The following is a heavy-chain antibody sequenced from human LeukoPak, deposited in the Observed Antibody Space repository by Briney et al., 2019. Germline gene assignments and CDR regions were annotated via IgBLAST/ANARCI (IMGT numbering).Heavy chain of an antibody. D-gene: IGHD2-2*02. CDR3: ARVGELVVGVPATPEYYFDY. CDR1: GFTFSSYA. CDR2: ISYDGSNK. V-gene: IGHV3-30*04. J-gene: IGHJ4*02. Sequence: QPGRSLRLSCAASGFTFSSYAMHWVRQAPGKGLEWVAVISYDGSNKYYADSVTGRFTISRDNSKNTLYLQMNRLRAEDTAVYYCARVGELVVGVPATPEYYFDYWGQGTLVTVSS.